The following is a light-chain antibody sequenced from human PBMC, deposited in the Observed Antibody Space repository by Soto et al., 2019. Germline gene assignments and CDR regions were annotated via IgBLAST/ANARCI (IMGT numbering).Light chain of an antibody. Sequence: QSVLTQPPSASGTPGQRVTISCSGSSSNLGSNTLNWYQQLPGTAPKLVIYSNNQRPSGVPDRFSGSKSGTSASLAISGLQSEDEAEYYCVAWDDSLNGYVVFGGGTKLTVL. CDR1: SSNLGSNT. V-gene: IGLV1-44*01. CDR2: SNN. J-gene: IGLJ2*01. CDR3: VAWDDSLNGYVV.